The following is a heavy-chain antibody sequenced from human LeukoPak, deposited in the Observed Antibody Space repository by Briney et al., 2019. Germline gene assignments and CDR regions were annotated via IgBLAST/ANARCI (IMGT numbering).Heavy chain of an antibody. CDR2: IYYSGST. CDR1: GGSISSYY. V-gene: IGHV4-59*08. Sequence: PSETLSLTCTVAGGSISSYYWSWIRQPPGKGLEWIGYIYYSGSTNYNPSLKSRVTISVDTSKNQFSLKLSSVTAADTAVYYCARLPGQNGMDVWGQGTTVTVSS. CDR3: ARLPGQNGMDV. J-gene: IGHJ6*02.